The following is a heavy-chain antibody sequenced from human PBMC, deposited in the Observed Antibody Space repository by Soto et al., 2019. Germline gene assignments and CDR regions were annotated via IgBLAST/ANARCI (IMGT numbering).Heavy chain of an antibody. CDR2: IYHSGST. CDR1: GGSISSSNW. D-gene: IGHD6-13*01. CDR3: ARNRGIQYYYYGIDV. V-gene: IGHV4-4*02. J-gene: IGHJ6*02. Sequence: SETLSLTCAVSGGSISSSNWWSWVRQPPGKGLEWIGEIYHSGSTNYNPSLKSRVTISVDKSKNQFSLKLSSVTAADTAVYYCARNRGIQYYYYGIDVWGQGPTVTVSS.